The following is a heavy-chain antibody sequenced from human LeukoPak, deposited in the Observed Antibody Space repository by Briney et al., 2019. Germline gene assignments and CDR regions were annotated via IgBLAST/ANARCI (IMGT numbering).Heavy chain of an antibody. CDR2: ISSSGRTR. V-gene: IGHV3-48*03. CDR3: ARGYIVRGMDV. CDR1: GFTFSSDE. D-gene: IGHD5-18*01. J-gene: IGHJ6*02. Sequence: GGSLRLSCAASGFTFSSDEMNWVRQVPGKGLEWVSYISSSGRTRYYADSVKGRFTISRENVKNSLYLQMDNLRAEDTALYYCARGYIVRGMDVWGQGTTVIVSS.